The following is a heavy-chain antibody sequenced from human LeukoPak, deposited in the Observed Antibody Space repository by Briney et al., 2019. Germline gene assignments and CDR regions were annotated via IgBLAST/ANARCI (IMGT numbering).Heavy chain of an antibody. Sequence: PSETLPLTCTVSGGSISSSSYYWGWIRQPPGKGLEWIGSIYYSGSTYYNPSLKSRVTISVDTSKNQFSLKLSSVTAADTAVYYCAGIVVVVAATLDWFDPWGQGTLVTVSS. CDR3: AGIVVVVAATLDWFDP. D-gene: IGHD2-15*01. CDR1: GGSISSSSYY. CDR2: IYYSGST. J-gene: IGHJ5*02. V-gene: IGHV4-39*01.